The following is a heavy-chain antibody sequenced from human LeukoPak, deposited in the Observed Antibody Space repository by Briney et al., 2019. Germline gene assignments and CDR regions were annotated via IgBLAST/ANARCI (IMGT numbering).Heavy chain of an antibody. D-gene: IGHD6-13*01. CDR1: GGSISSYY. J-gene: IGHJ5*02. V-gene: IGHV4-59*01. CDR2: IYYSGST. Sequence: PSETLSLTCTVSGGSISSYYWSWIRQPPGKGLEWIGYIYYSGSTNYNPSLKSRVTISVDTSKNQFSLKLSSVTAADTAVYYCARVRAAAGTLLDPWGQGTLVTVSS. CDR3: ARVRAAAGTLLDP.